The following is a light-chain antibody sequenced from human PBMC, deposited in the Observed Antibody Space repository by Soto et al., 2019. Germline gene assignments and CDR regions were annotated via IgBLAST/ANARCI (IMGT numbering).Light chain of an antibody. CDR2: GAS. CDR1: QSVSSSY. J-gene: IGKJ1*01. CDR3: QQYGSSPWT. Sequence: EIVLTQSPGTLSLSPGERATLSCRASQSVSSSYLAWYQQKPGQAPRLRIYGASSRATGIPDRFSGSGSGTDFTLTISRLEPEDFAVYYCQQYGSSPWTFGQGTK. V-gene: IGKV3-20*01.